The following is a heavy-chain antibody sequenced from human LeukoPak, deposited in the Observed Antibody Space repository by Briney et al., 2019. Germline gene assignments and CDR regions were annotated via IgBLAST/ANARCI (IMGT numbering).Heavy chain of an antibody. D-gene: IGHD6-25*01. CDR2: IYHRGII. J-gene: IGHJ5*02. CDR3: ATSQYPIAAADNWFDP. CDR1: VASISSDTSY. Sequence: SETLSLTCTVSVASISSDTSYWGWIRQPPGKALEWIGSIYHRGIIYNTPSLRSRVTLSTDTSKNQFSLKLSSVTAADTAVYYCATSQYPIAAADNWFDPWGQGTLVTVSS. V-gene: IGHV4-39*01.